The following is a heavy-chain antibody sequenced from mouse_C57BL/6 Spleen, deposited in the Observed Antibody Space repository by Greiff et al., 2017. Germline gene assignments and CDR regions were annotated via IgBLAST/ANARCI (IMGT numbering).Heavy chain of an antibody. D-gene: IGHD4-1*01. V-gene: IGHV1-53*01. Sequence: VQLQQSGTELVKPGASVKLSCKASGYTFTSYWMHWVKQRPGQGLEWIGNINPSNGGTNYNEKFKSKATLTVDKSSSTAYMQLSSLTSEDSAVYYCARDNWDSAWFAYWGQGTLVTVSA. J-gene: IGHJ3*01. CDR3: ARDNWDSAWFAY. CDR1: GYTFTSYW. CDR2: INPSNGGT.